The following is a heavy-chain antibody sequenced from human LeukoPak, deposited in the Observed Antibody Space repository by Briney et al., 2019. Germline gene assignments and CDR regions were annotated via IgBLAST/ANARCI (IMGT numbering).Heavy chain of an antibody. J-gene: IGHJ5*02. CDR2: ISVSGGDT. Sequence: GGSLRLSCAASGFTFSNYALNWVRQAPGKGLEWVSSISVSGGDTYYADSVKGRFTISRDNSKNTLYLQMNSLRAEDTVVYYCAKSGIPTYVFNWFDPWGQGTLVTVSS. D-gene: IGHD2-21*01. CDR1: GFTFSNYA. CDR3: AKSGIPTYVFNWFDP. V-gene: IGHV3-23*01.